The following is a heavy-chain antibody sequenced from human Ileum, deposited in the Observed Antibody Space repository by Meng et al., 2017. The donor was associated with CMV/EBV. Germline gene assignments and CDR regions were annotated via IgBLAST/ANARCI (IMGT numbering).Heavy chain of an antibody. Sequence: GGSLRLSCAASGFTFSNYEVNWVRQAPGKGLEWVSYISSGSTVFYADSVKGRFTISRDNAKNSLYLQMNSLRVEDTAVYYCARGPLAPYYYWGQGTLVTVSS. CDR1: GFTFSNYE. D-gene: IGHD3-10*01. CDR2: ISSGSTV. J-gene: IGHJ4*02. V-gene: IGHV3-48*03. CDR3: ARGPLAPYYY.